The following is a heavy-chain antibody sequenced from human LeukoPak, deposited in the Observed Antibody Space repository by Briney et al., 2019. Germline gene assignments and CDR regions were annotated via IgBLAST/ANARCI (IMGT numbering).Heavy chain of an antibody. D-gene: IGHD2-15*01. V-gene: IGHV3-21*01. J-gene: IGHJ6*04. CDR2: ISSSSSYI. CDR3: ARVPHRSGGSCYSFNYYGMDV. CDR1: AFTFSSYS. Sequence: GGSLRLSCAASAFTFSSYSMNWVRQAPGKGLEWVSSISSSSSYIYYADSVKGRFTISRDNAKNSLYLQMNSLRAEDTAVYYCARVPHRSGGSCYSFNYYGMDVWGKGTTVTVSS.